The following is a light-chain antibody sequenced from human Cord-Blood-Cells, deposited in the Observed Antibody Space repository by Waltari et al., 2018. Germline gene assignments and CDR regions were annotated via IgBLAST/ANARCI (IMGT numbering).Light chain of an antibody. CDR1: SSDDGGYNY. J-gene: IGLJ2*01. V-gene: IGLV2-8*01. CDR3: SSYAGSNNLV. Sequence: QSALTQPPSASGSPGQSVTISCTATSSDDGGYNYVSWYQQHPGKAPKLMIYEVSKRPSGVPDRFSGSKSGNTASLTVSGLQAEDEADYYCSSYAGSNNLVFGGGTKLTVL. CDR2: EVS.